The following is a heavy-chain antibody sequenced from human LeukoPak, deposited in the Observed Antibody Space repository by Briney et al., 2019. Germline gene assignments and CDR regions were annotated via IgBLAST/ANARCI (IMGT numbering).Heavy chain of an antibody. J-gene: IGHJ4*02. Sequence: ASVKVSCKASGYTFTGYYMHWVRQAPGQGLEWMGWINPNSGGTNYAQKFQGRVTMTRDTSISTAYMEVSRLRSDDTAVYYCARGVNHDYPLFDYWGQGTLVTVSS. CDR1: GYTFTGYY. CDR3: ARGVNHDYPLFDY. CDR2: INPNSGGT. D-gene: IGHD4-11*01. V-gene: IGHV1-2*02.